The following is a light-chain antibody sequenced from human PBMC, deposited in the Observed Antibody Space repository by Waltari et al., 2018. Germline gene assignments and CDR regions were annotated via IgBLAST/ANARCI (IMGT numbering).Light chain of an antibody. CDR2: YVS. CDR3: NSYAGSSSWV. J-gene: IGLJ3*02. CDR1: SSDIGFYNY. V-gene: IGLV2-14*03. Sequence: QSALTQPASVSGSPGQSITISCTGTSSDIGFYNYVSWYQQHPGHAPKLMIYYVSERPSGFSTRFSGSKSCTTASLTISGLQAEDEADYYCNSYAGSSSWVFGGGTKLTVL.